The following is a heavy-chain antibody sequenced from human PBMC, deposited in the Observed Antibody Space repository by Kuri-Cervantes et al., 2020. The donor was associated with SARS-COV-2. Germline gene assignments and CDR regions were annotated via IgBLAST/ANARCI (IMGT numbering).Heavy chain of an antibody. CDR2: ISGSGGST. CDR3: ARARRIVGAHFDY. J-gene: IGHJ4*02. V-gene: IGHV3-23*01. D-gene: IGHD1-26*01. Sequence: GESLKISCAASGFTFSSYAMSWVRQAPGKGLEWVSAISGSGGSTYYADSVKGRFTISRDNAKNSLYLQMNSLRAEDTAVYYCARARRIVGAHFDYWGQGTLVTVSS. CDR1: GFTFSSYA.